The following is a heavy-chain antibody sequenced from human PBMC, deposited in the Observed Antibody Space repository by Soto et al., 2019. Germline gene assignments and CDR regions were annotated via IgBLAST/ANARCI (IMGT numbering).Heavy chain of an antibody. CDR2: IVVGSGNT. Sequence: SVKVSCKASGFTFTSSAMQWVRQARGQRLEWIGWIVVGSGNTNYAQKFQERVTITRDMSTSTAYIELSSLRSEDTAVYYCAASYYYDSSGYYYFPYGMDVWGQGTTVTVSS. J-gene: IGHJ6*02. V-gene: IGHV1-58*02. CDR3: AASYYYDSSGYYYFPYGMDV. D-gene: IGHD3-22*01. CDR1: GFTFTSSA.